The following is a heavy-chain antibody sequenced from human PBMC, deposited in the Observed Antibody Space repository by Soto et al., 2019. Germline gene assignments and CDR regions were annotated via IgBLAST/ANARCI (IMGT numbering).Heavy chain of an antibody. CDR3: AKDFARGTMGMSLDS. CDR2: ISSYGSNK. V-gene: IGHV3-30*18. CDR1: GFNFSDFG. Sequence: QVQLVESGGGVVHPGRSLRLSCTASGFNFSDFGMHWVRQAPGKGLELLALISSYGSNKFYADSVRGRFTDSRDRADKTLPLHMSAVRNADTAMYYCAKDFARGTMGMSLDSWGQGTLVIVSS. J-gene: IGHJ4*02. D-gene: IGHD3-16*01.